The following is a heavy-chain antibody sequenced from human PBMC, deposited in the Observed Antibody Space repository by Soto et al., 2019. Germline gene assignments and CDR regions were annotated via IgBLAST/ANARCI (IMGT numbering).Heavy chain of an antibody. V-gene: IGHV4-39*01. CDR2: IYYSGST. Sequence: PSETLSLTCTVSGGSISSSSYYWGWIRQPPGKGLEWIGSIYYSGSTYYNPSLKSRVTISVDTSKNQFSLKLSSVTAADTAVYYCARAVAVAGTYHYYYGMDVWGQGTTVTVSS. D-gene: IGHD6-19*01. CDR1: GGSISSSSYY. J-gene: IGHJ6*02. CDR3: ARAVAVAGTYHYYYGMDV.